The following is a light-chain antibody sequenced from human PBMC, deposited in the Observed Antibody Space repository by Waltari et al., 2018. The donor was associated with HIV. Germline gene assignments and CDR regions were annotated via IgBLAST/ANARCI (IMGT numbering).Light chain of an antibody. CDR1: SSYVGPYTY. J-gene: IGLJ2*01. Sequence: QSALTQPRPVSGSPGQSVPIPCTGTSSYVGPYTYVSWYQHHPNQGPNLLIYDGNKRPSGVPDRFSGSKSGNTASLTSSGLQAEDEADYYCCSYADTYFVLFGGRTKLTVL. V-gene: IGLV2-11*01. CDR2: DGN. CDR3: CSYADTYFVL.